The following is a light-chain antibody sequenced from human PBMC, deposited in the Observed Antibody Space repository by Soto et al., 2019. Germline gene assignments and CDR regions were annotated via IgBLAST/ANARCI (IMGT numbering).Light chain of an antibody. CDR2: DVS. CDR1: SSDVGGYNY. CDR3: SSYTSSSTLVV. V-gene: IGLV2-14*01. Sequence: QSALTQPASVSGSPGQSITISCTGTSSDVGGYNYVSWSQQHPGKAPKLMIYDVSNRPSGVSNRFSGSKSGNTASLTISGLQAEDEADYYSSSYTSSSTLVVFGTGTKLTVL. J-gene: IGLJ1*01.